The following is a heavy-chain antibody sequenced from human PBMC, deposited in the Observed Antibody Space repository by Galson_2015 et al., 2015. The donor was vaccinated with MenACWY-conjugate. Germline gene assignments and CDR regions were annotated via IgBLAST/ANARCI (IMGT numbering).Heavy chain of an antibody. CDR1: GAPLRTHY. J-gene: IGHJ4*02. CDR2: IHYSGST. Sequence: SGTPSLTRSVSGAPLRTHYWSWIPQPPGEGTEWIGYIHYSGSTKYNPSLKTRITMSLDTSENQFSLKLSSVTAADTAVYYCARWVAVKMIEYCGQGTLVTVSS. CDR3: ARWVAVKMIEY. D-gene: IGHD6-19*01. V-gene: IGHV4-59*11.